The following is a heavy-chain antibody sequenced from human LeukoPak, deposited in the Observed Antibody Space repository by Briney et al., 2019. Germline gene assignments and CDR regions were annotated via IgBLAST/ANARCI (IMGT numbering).Heavy chain of an antibody. Sequence: GGSLRLSCAASGFTFSTYAMHWVRQAPGKGLEWMALISFDDSNKYYADSVKGRFTISRDNSKNTLYLQMNSLRAEDTAVYYCAKESAFHCFDYWGQGTLVTVSS. CDR1: GFTFSTYA. D-gene: IGHD2/OR15-2a*01. J-gene: IGHJ4*02. V-gene: IGHV3-30*18. CDR2: ISFDDSNK. CDR3: AKESAFHCFDY.